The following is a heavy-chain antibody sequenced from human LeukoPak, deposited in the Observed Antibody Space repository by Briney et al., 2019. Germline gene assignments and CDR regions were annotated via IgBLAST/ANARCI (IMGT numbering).Heavy chain of an antibody. CDR1: GFTFSSYA. V-gene: IGHV3-23*01. CDR3: AKGLSSDTYYDY. D-gene: IGHD3-10*01. J-gene: IGHJ4*02. Sequence: GGSLRLSCAASGFTFSSYAMSWVRQAPGKGLEWVSAISGSGGSTYYADSVKGRFTISRDNSKNTLDLQMNSLRAEDTAVYYCAKGLSSDTYYDYWGQGTLVTVSS. CDR2: ISGSGGST.